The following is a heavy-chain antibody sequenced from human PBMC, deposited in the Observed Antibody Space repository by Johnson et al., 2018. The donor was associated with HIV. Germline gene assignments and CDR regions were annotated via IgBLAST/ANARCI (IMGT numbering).Heavy chain of an antibody. CDR2: ISYDGSKN. V-gene: IGHV3-30-3*01. CDR1: GFTFSSYA. Sequence: QVQLVESGGGVAQPGRSLRLSCAASGFTFSSYAMHWVRQAPGKGLAWVAVISYDGSKNYYADPVKGRFTISRDNSKNTLYLQMNSLRAEDTVGYYCASTDDAFDIWGQGTMVTVSS. CDR3: ASTDDAFDI. D-gene: IGHD4-17*01. J-gene: IGHJ3*02.